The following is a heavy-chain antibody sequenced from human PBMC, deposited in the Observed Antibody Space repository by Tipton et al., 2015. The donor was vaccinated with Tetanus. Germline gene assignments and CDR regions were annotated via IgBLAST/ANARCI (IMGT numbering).Heavy chain of an antibody. V-gene: IGHV4-59*01. CDR3: ARDRNWYDVFET. CDR2: IYYSGGT. J-gene: IGHJ3*02. Sequence: TLSLTCSVSGGSMSSYYWNWIRQPPGKGLEWIGYIYYSGGTTYNPSLKRRATISIDTSTTQFSLKLRSVTAADTAVYDCARDRNWYDVFETWGQWTMVTVPS. CDR1: GGSMSSYY. D-gene: IGHD1-14*01.